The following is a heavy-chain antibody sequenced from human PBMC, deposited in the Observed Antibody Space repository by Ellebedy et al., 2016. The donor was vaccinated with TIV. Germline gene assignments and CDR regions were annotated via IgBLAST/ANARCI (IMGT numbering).Heavy chain of an antibody. CDR3: ARGDTIVRGLTPDY. V-gene: IGHV3-21*04. D-gene: IGHD3-10*01. Sequence: GESLKISCVASGFTFSTYSMNWVRQPPGKGLEWVSYISTSSIFIYYATSVTGRFTISRDNAKNSLYLQMNSLRSEDTGVYYCARGDTIVRGLTPDYWGQGTLVTVSS. CDR1: GFTFSTYS. J-gene: IGHJ4*02. CDR2: ISTSSIFI.